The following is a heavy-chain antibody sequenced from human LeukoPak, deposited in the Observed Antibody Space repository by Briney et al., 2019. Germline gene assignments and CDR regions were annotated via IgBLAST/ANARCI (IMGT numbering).Heavy chain of an antibody. D-gene: IGHD4-17*01. V-gene: IGHV4-39*07. CDR2: IYYSGST. CDR3: ARDPVYGDPGP. J-gene: IGHJ5*02. Sequence: PSETLSLTCTVSGGSISSSSYYWGWIRQPPGKGLEWIGSIYYSGSTYYNPSLKSRVTISVDTSKNQFSLKLSSVTAADTAVYYCARDPVYGDPGPWGQGTLVTVSS. CDR1: GGSISSSSYY.